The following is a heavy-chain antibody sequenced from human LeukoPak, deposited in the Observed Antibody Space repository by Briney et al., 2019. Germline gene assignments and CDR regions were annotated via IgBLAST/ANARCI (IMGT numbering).Heavy chain of an antibody. CDR3: AKDNFDSSGTQYDAFDT. D-gene: IGHD3-22*01. CDR1: GFTFSSYA. CDR2: ISGSRGST. V-gene: IGHV3-23*01. J-gene: IGHJ3*02. Sequence: GGSLRLSCAASGFTFSSYAMSWVRQAPGKGLEWVSAISGSRGSTYYADSVKGLFTISRDISKNTLYLQMNSLRAEDTAVYYCAKDNFDSSGTQYDAFDTWGQGTMVTVSS.